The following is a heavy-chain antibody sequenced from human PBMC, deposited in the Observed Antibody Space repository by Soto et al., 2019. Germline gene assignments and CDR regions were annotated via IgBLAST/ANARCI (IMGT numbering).Heavy chain of an antibody. CDR1: GFTVSSNY. D-gene: IGHD3-22*01. Sequence: RLSCAASGFTVSSNYMSWVRQAPGKGLEWDSAISGSGAGTYYTDSVKGRLTISRENSKNTLYLQMSSLRVEDTAVYYCAKRDGYYLGFWGPGTLVTVSS. CDR2: ISGSGAGT. V-gene: IGHV3-23*01. CDR3: AKRDGYYLGF. J-gene: IGHJ4*02.